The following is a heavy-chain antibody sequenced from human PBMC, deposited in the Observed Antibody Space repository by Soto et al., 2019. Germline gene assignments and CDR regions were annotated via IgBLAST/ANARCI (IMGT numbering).Heavy chain of an antibody. CDR2: INYNGGTT. CDR1: GFTFGTYA. CDR3: VNVGYCTGTSCPFDS. V-gene: IGHV3-23*01. J-gene: IGHJ4*02. Sequence: EVQLLESGGGWVQPGESLRLSCAASGFTFGTYAMDWVRQTPGKGLEWVSVINYNGGTTFYADSVKGRFTISRDTSDNTLYLHMNSLRAEDPAIYYCVNVGYCTGTSCPFDSWGQGTLVTVSS. D-gene: IGHD2-8*02.